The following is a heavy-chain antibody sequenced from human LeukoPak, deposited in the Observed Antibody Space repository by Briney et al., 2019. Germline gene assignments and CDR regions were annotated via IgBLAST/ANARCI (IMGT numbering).Heavy chain of an antibody. D-gene: IGHD5-24*01. CDR2: IKEDGSRQ. Sequence: GGSLRLSCAASGFTFSTYWMSWVRQTPGRGLEWVANIKEDGSRQYYVDSVKGRFTISRDNAKNSLYLQMNSLRVEDTAVYYCARDGGGYDSWGQGTLVTVSS. CDR1: GFTFSTYW. CDR3: ARDGGGYDS. J-gene: IGHJ5*01. V-gene: IGHV3-7*01.